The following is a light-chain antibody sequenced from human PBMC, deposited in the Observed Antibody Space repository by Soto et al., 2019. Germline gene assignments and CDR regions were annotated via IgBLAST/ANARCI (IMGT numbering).Light chain of an antibody. CDR3: QQYENYWT. J-gene: IGKJ1*01. V-gene: IGKV1D-13*01. CDR1: QGIRND. Sequence: IQMTQSPSSLSASVGDRVTITCRASQGIRNDLTWYQQKPGKAPKLLIYDASNLDSGVPSRFSGSGSGTEFSLTISNLQPDDFATYYCQQYENYWTFGQGTKVDIK. CDR2: DAS.